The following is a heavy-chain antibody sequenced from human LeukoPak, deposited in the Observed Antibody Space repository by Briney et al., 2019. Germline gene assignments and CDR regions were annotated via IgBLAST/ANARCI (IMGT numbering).Heavy chain of an antibody. Sequence: ASVKVSCKASGYTFTGYYMHWVRQAPGQGLEWMGWINPNSGGTNYAQKFQGRVTMTRDTSTSTAYMELSRLRSDDTAVYYCASLSSWYDPGNYWGQGTLVTVSS. CDR1: GYTFTGYY. V-gene: IGHV1-2*02. J-gene: IGHJ4*02. CDR3: ASLSSWYDPGNY. D-gene: IGHD6-13*01. CDR2: INPNSGGT.